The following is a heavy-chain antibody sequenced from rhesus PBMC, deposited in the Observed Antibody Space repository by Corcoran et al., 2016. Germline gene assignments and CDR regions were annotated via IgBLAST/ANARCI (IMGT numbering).Heavy chain of an antibody. V-gene: IGHV4S7*01. Sequence: QVQLQESGPGVVKPSETLSLTCAVSGGSISGYYLWSWIRQPPVKGLVWIGYIYGGSGSTSYNPSLNSRVIISIDASKNQFSLKLGSVTAADTAVYYCARVIAGTIYPDYWGQGVLVTVSS. CDR2: IYGGSGST. CDR3: ARVIAGTIYPDY. J-gene: IGHJ4*01. CDR1: GGSISGYYL. D-gene: IGHD1-1-1*01.